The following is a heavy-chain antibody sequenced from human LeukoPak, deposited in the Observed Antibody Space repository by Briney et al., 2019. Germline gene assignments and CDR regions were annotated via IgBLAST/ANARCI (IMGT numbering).Heavy chain of an antibody. CDR1: GFTFSSYA. CDR3: AELGITMIGGV. V-gene: IGHV3-23*01. D-gene: IGHD3-10*02. J-gene: IGHJ6*04. Sequence: GGSLRLSCAASGFTFSSYAMSWVRQAPGKGLEWVSATSGSGGSTYYADSVKGRFTISRDNAKNSLYLQMNSLRAEDTAVYYCAELGITMIGGVWGKGTTVTISS. CDR2: TSGSGGST.